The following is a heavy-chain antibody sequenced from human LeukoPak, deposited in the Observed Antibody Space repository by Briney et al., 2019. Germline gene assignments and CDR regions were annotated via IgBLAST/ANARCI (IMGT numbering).Heavy chain of an antibody. CDR3: ARERQDTVLHSGAFDI. CDR1: GFTFSAYF. Sequence: GRSLRLSRAASGFTFSAYFMHWVRQAPGKGVEWVADITSDGSHTFYAEPVKGRFTISRDNSKNTLYLQMNSLRAEDTAVYFCARERQDTVLHSGAFDIWGQGTMVTVSS. CDR2: ITSDGSHT. D-gene: IGHD2-21*01. V-gene: IGHV3-30-3*01. J-gene: IGHJ3*02.